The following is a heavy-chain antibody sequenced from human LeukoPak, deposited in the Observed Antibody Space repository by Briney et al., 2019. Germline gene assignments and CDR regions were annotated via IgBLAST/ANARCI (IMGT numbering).Heavy chain of an antibody. CDR1: GGSISSSSYY. CDR3: ARHVFGATVAAGSAQFAFDI. Sequence: SETLSLTCTVSGGSISSSSYYWGWIRQPPGKGLEWIGSIYYSGSTYYNPSLKSRVTISVDTSKNQFSLKLSSVTAADTAVSYCARHVFGATVAAGSAQFAFDIWGQGTMVTVSS. D-gene: IGHD2-15*01. V-gene: IGHV4-39*01. CDR2: IYYSGST. J-gene: IGHJ3*02.